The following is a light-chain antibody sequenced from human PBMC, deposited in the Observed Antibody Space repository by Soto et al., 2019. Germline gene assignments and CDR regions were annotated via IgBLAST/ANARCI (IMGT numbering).Light chain of an antibody. CDR1: QSVSSNY. CDR3: QQYGSSGRT. Sequence: EIVLTQSPGTLSLSPGERATLSCRTSQSVSSNYLAWYQQKPGQAPRLLIYGASSRATGITDRFSGSGSGTDFTLTISRLEPEDFAVYYCQQYGSSGRTFGQGTRWIS. CDR2: GAS. V-gene: IGKV3-20*01. J-gene: IGKJ1*01.